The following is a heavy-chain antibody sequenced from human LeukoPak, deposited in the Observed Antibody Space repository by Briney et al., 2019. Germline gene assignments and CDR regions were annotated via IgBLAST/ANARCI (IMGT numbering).Heavy chain of an antibody. CDR2: MNPHSGNT. CDR3: ARGYCTSTSCSSDP. D-gene: IGHD2-2*01. J-gene: IGHJ5*02. Sequence: ASVKVSCKASGYTFSNYDINWVRQATGQGLEWMGWMNPHSGNTGYAQKFQGRITITRNTSISTAYMELSSLRSEDTAVYYCARGYCTSTSCSSDPWGQGTLVTVSS. CDR1: GYTFSNYD. V-gene: IGHV1-8*03.